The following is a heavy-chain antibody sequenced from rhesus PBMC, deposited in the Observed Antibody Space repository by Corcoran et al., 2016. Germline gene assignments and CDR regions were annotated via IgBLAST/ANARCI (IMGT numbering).Heavy chain of an antibody. CDR3: ARGLYCSGIYCYVY. D-gene: IGHD2-27*01. Sequence: QVQLQESGPGLVKPSETLSLTCAVSGASISIYWWSWLRPPPGQGLEWIGEINGNSGSTYYNPSLKSRVTSSKDASKNQFSLKLSSVTAADTAVYYCARGLYCSGIYCYVYWGQGVLVTVSS. CDR1: GASISIYW. J-gene: IGHJ4*01. CDR2: INGNSGST. V-gene: IGHV4-80*01.